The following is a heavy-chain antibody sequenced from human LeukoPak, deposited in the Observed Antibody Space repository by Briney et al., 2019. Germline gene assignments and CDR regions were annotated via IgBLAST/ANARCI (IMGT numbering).Heavy chain of an antibody. CDR2: VYHSGSI. Sequence: PSETLSLTCTVSGDSINSYSWNWIRQSPGKGLEWIGRVYHSGSINYNPSLKSRVTISVDTSKNQFSLNLSSVTAADTAVYYCVSSYGGYVLDYWGQGTLVIVSS. CDR3: VSSYGGYVLDY. D-gene: IGHD5-12*01. CDR1: GDSINSYS. J-gene: IGHJ4*02. V-gene: IGHV4-59*01.